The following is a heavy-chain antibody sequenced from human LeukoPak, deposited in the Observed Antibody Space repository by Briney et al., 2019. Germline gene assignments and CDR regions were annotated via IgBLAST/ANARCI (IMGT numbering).Heavy chain of an antibody. CDR3: AKDPSRIAVAGLIDY. CDR1: GFTFSSYG. V-gene: IGHV3-30*18. J-gene: IGHJ4*02. Sequence: GRSLRLSCAASGFTFSSYGMHWVRQAPGKGLEWVAVISYDGSNKYYADSVKGRFTISRDNSKNTLYLQMNSLRAEGTAVYYCAKDPSRIAVAGLIDYWGQGTLVTVSS. D-gene: IGHD6-19*01. CDR2: ISYDGSNK.